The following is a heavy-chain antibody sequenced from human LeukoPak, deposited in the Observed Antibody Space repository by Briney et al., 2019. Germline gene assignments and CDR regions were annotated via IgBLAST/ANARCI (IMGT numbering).Heavy chain of an antibody. CDR3: ARPGYTYGYAGEKYYYYYMDV. D-gene: IGHD5-18*01. CDR2: INHSGST. Sequence: SETLSLTCAVYGGSLSGYSWSWIRQPPGKGLEWLGEINHSGSTNYNPSLKSRVTISVDTSRNQFSLNLRSVTAADTAVYYCARPGYTYGYAGEKYYYYYMDVWGRGTTVTVSS. CDR1: GGSLSGYS. J-gene: IGHJ6*03. V-gene: IGHV4-34*01.